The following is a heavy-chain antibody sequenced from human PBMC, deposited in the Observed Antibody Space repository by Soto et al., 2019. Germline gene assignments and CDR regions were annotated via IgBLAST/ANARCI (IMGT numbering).Heavy chain of an antibody. CDR1: GGSISGYY. Sequence: SETLSLTCTVSGGSISGYYGSWIRQPPGKGLEWIGYMYNTGSTVYNPSFKSRVTISVDTSKSQFSLRLNSVTAADTAVYYCARDLWGYCGYYYYSGMDVWGQGTTVTVSS. D-gene: IGHD2-21*01. V-gene: IGHV4-59*01. J-gene: IGHJ6*02. CDR3: ARDLWGYCGYYYYSGMDV. CDR2: MYNTGST.